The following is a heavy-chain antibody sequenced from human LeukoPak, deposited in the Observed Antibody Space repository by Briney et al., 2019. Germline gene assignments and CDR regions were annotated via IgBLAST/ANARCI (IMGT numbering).Heavy chain of an antibody. Sequence: SQTLSLTCAVSGGSISSGTYSWSWIRQPPGKGLEWIGYIYHSGSTNYNPSLKGRVSISVDRSKNQFSLKLSSVTAADTAVYYCARHYRVYYDSSGYYNNWFDPWGQGTLVTVSS. J-gene: IGHJ5*02. V-gene: IGHV4-30-2*01. CDR1: GGSISSGTYS. CDR2: IYHSGST. CDR3: ARHYRVYYDSSGYYNNWFDP. D-gene: IGHD3-22*01.